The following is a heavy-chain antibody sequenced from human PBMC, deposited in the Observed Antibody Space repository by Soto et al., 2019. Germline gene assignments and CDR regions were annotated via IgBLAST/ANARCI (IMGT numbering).Heavy chain of an antibody. V-gene: IGHV4-4*02. J-gene: IGHJ6*02. Sequence: ASETMSLTCAVSGGSISSTNWWMWVRQPPEKGLEWIGEIYHSGSTNYNPSLKSRVTISVDKSNNQFSLRLTSVTAADTAVYYCARYCSSDSCSYHYGMDVWGQGTTVTVSS. CDR2: IYHSGST. D-gene: IGHD2-2*01. CDR1: GGSISSTNW. CDR3: ARYCSSDSCSYHYGMDV.